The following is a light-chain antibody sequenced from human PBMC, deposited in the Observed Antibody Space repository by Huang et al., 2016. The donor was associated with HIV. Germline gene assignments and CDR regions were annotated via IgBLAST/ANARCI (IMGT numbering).Light chain of an antibody. CDR1: QSVRSW. V-gene: IGKV1-5*03. CDR3: QQYSSYIQWT. J-gene: IGKJ1*01. Sequence: DIQMTQSPSTLSASVGDRVTIICRASQSVRSWLAWYQQKPGKAPKLLIYQAPTLQNGVPSRFSGSGSGTEFTLTISSLQPDDFATYYCQQYSSYIQWTFGQGTKVEI. CDR2: QAP.